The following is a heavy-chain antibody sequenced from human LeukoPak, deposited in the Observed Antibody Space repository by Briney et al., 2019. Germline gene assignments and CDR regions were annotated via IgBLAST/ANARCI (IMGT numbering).Heavy chain of an antibody. D-gene: IGHD3-10*01. Sequence: GGSLRLSCAASGFTFSNSAITWVRQAPGKGLEWVSSIGGGGSSYYAGSVKGRFTISRDNSKNTLYLQMNSLRAEDTAIFYCVKGVTMVRGSREFDFWGQGTLVTVSS. CDR3: VKGVTMVRGSREFDF. CDR2: IGGGGSS. CDR1: GFTFSNSA. V-gene: IGHV3-23*01. J-gene: IGHJ4*02.